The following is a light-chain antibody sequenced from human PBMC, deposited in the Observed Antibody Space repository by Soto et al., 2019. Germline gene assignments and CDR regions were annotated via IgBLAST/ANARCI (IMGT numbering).Light chain of an antibody. CDR3: AAWDDSQNGYV. CDR2: SNN. CDR1: SSNIGRNT. Sequence: QAVVTQPPSASGTPGQRVTISCSGSSSNIGRNTVNWYQQLPGTAPKLLIYSNNRRPSAVPDRFSGSKSGTSASLAISGLQSEDEADYYCAAWDDSQNGYVFGTGTKVTVL. V-gene: IGLV1-44*01. J-gene: IGLJ1*01.